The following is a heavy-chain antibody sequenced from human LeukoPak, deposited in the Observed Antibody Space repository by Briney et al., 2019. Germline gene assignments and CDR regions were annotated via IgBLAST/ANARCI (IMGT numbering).Heavy chain of an antibody. CDR1: GCTFTGYY. CDR3: ARVAVAGTYDVDY. D-gene: IGHD6-19*01. V-gene: IGHV1-2*02. CDR2: INPNSGGT. Sequence: ASVKVSCKASGCTFTGYYMHWVRQAPGQGLEWMGWINPNSGGTNYAQKFQGRVTMTRDTSISTAYMELSRLRSDDTAVYYCARVAVAGTYDVDYWGQGTLVTVSS. J-gene: IGHJ4*02.